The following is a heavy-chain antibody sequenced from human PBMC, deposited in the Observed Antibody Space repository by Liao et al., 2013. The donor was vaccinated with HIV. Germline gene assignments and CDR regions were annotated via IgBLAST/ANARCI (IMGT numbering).Heavy chain of an antibody. CDR3: ARVGMGSSGWYVAYTFAY. V-gene: IGHV4-34*01. CDR2: INHSGST. CDR1: GGAFSGYY. Sequence: QVQLQESGPGLVKPSETLSLTCAVYGGAFSGYYWSWIRQPPGKGLEWIGEINHSGSTSYNPSLKSRVTISVDTSKNQFSLKLSSVTAADTAVYYCARVGMGSSGWYVAYTFAYWGQGTLVTVSS. J-gene: IGHJ4*02. D-gene: IGHD6-19*01.